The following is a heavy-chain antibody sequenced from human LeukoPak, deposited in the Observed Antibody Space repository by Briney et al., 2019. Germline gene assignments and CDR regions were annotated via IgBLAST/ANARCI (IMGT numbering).Heavy chain of an antibody. V-gene: IGHV3-9*01. CDR2: ITWNSGSI. D-gene: IGHD5-24*01. CDR3: AKDMRWAAGLDY. J-gene: IGHJ4*02. CDR1: GFTFDDYA. Sequence: AGGSLRLSCAASGFTFDDYAMHWVRLAPGKGLEWVSRITWNSGSIDYADSVKGRFTISRDNAKNSLYLQMNNLRAEDTALYYCAKDMRWAAGLDYWGQGTLVTVSS.